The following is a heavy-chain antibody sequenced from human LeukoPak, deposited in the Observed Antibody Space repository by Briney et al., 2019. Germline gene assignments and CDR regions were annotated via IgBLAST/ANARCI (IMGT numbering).Heavy chain of an antibody. CDR2: ISYDGSNK. CDR1: GFTFSSYA. V-gene: IGHV3-30-3*01. CDR3: ARGELYDFWSGYRFDY. D-gene: IGHD3-3*01. Sequence: GRSLRLSCAASGFTFSSYAMHWVRQAPGKGLEWVAVISYDGSNKYYADSVKGRFTISRDNSKNTLYLQMNSLRAEDTAVYYCARGELYDFWSGYRFDYWGQGTLVTVPS. J-gene: IGHJ4*02.